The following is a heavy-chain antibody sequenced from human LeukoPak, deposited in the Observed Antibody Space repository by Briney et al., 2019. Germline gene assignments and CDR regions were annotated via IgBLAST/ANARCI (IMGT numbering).Heavy chain of an antibody. CDR1: GGSVTSTNW. D-gene: IGHD3-3*01. CDR2: VHLDGRT. CDR3: AREGGFFRPLDY. J-gene: IGHJ4*02. Sequence: SGTLSLTCGVSGGSVTSTNWWTWVRQPPGKGLEWIGEVHLDGRTNYNPSLKSRLTISVDLSENHISLKLTSVTAADTAVYYCAREGGFFRPLDYSGQGTLVTVSS. V-gene: IGHV4-4*02.